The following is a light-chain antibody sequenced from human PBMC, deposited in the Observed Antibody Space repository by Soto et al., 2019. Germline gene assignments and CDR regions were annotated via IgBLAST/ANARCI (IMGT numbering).Light chain of an antibody. J-gene: IGLJ1*01. V-gene: IGLV1-40*01. CDR2: GNT. CDR1: SSNIGSTYD. CDR3: QSYDDSLSVHYV. Sequence: QSVLTQPPSVSGAPGQRVTISCTGSSSNIGSTYDVQWYQQLPGTAPKLLIHGNTNRPSGVPDRFSGSKSGTSASLAITGLQADDEADYYCQSYDDSLSVHYVFGTGTKVHRP.